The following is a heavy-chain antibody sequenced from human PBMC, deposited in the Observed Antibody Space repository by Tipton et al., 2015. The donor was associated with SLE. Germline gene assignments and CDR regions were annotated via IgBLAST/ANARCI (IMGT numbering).Heavy chain of an antibody. V-gene: IGHV4-34*01. CDR3: ARDCGGDCYSDFQH. CDR2: INHSGST. CDR1: GGSFSGYY. D-gene: IGHD2-21*02. J-gene: IGHJ1*01. Sequence: TLSLTCAVYGGSFSGYYWSWIRQPPGKGLEWIGEINHSGSTNYNPSLKSRVTISVDTSKNQFSLKLNSVTAADTAVYYCARDCGGDCYSDFQHWGQGTLVTVSS.